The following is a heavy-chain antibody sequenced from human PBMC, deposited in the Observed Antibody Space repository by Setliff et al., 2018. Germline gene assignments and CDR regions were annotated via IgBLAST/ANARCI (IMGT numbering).Heavy chain of an antibody. CDR3: ASERESASRQTYFDS. Sequence: SETLSLTCTVFGYSITSGYYWGWIRQPPGKGLEWIGYIYYSGNSNYDTNYNPSLKSRVTILSDTSKNQFSLILSSVTAADTAVYYCASERESASRQTYFDSWGQGTLVTVSS. D-gene: IGHD2-15*01. CDR2: IYYSGNSNYDT. V-gene: IGHV4-38-2*02. CDR1: GYSITSGYY. J-gene: IGHJ4*02.